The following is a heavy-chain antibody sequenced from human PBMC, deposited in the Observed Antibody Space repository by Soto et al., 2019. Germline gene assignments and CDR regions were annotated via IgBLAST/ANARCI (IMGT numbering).Heavy chain of an antibody. D-gene: IGHD3-10*01. Sequence: ESQLVESGGGLVQPGRSLRLSCEASGFIFKNYAMVWVRQGPGKGLEWVSSISWNSGNLDYGDSVKGRFTISRDNAKNSLYLQMNSLRTEDTAWYFCAKAPVYGSGGWFDLGGRGTLVTVSS. J-gene: IGHJ5*02. V-gene: IGHV3-9*01. CDR1: GFIFKNYA. CDR2: ISWNSGNL. CDR3: AKAPVYGSGGWFDL.